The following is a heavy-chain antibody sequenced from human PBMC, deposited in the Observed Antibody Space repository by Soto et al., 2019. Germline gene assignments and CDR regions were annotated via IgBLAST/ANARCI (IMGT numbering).Heavy chain of an antibody. CDR1: GGTFSSYA. D-gene: IGHD6-19*01. CDR2: ISPIFGTA. V-gene: IGHV1-69*06. Sequence: QVPLVQSGAEVKKPGSSVKVSCNASGGTFSSYAISWVRQAPGQALEWMGGISPIFGTANYAQKFQGRVTSTAAKSPSPAYVSLSSLRAAVTAAYFWARSEAAGIRYFYLRGRGTLVAFSA. CDR3: ARSEAAGIRYFYL. J-gene: IGHJ2*01.